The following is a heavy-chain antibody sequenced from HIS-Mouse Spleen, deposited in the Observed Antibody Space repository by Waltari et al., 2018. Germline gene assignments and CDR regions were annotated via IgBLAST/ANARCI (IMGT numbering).Heavy chain of an antibody. CDR3: ARSPYYDFWSGYSDNWFDP. D-gene: IGHD3-3*01. Sequence: QVQLQESGPGLVKPSQTLSLTCTVSGGSISSGGYYWSWIRQHPGKGLEWIGYIYYSGRPYLNPSLKSRVTISVDTSKKQFSLNLSSGTAADTAVYYCARSPYYDFWSGYSDNWFDPWGQGTLVTVSS. CDR1: GGSISSGGYY. CDR2: IYYSGRP. J-gene: IGHJ5*02. V-gene: IGHV4-31*03.